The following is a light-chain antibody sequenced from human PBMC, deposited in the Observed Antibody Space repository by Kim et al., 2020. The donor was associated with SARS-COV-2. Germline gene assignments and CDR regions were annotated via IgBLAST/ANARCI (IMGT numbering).Light chain of an antibody. CDR3: NSRDSSGSQGM. V-gene: IGLV3-19*01. CDR2: GKT. CDR1: SLRRYY. J-gene: IGLJ3*02. Sequence: SSELTQDPAVSVALGQTVSITCQGDSLRRYYASWYQQKPGQAPALVIYGKTNRPSGIPDRISGSSSGNTASLTITGAQAEDEADYYCNSRDSSGSQGMFG.